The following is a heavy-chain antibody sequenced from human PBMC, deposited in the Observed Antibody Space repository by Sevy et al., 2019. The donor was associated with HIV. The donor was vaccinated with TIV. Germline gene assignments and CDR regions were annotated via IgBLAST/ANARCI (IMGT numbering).Heavy chain of an antibody. CDR3: GRDREMGNYYDSSGSIDY. V-gene: IGHV3-30*04. D-gene: IGHD3-22*01. Sequence: GGSLRPSCAASGFTFSSYPMHWVRQAPGKGLEWVAVISYDGSNKYYADSVKGRLTISRDNSKNTLYVQMNSLRAEDTAVFYCGRDREMGNYYDSSGSIDYWGQGTLVTVSS. J-gene: IGHJ4*02. CDR1: GFTFSSYP. CDR2: ISYDGSNK.